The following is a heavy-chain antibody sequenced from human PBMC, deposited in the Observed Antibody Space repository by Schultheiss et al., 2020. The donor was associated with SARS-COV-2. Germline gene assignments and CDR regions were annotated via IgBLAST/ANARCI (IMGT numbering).Heavy chain of an antibody. J-gene: IGHJ4*02. CDR2: IYYSGST. Sequence: SETLSLTCTVSGASGSSGSHYWSWIRQPPGKGLEWIGYIYYSGSTNYNPSLKSRVTISVDTSKNQFSLKLSSVTAADTAVYYCARSARYCSSTSCYRREAMVPYYFDYWGQGTLVTVSS. V-gene: IGHV4-61*01. CDR1: GASGSSGSHY. D-gene: IGHD2-2*01. CDR3: ARSARYCSSTSCYRREAMVPYYFDY.